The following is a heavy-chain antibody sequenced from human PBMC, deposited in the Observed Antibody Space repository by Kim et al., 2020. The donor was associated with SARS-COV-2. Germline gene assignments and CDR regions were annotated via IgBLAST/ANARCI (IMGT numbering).Heavy chain of an antibody. V-gene: IGHV7-4-1*02. Sequence: ASVKVSCKTSGYTFTAYALHWVRQAPGQGHEWMGWIDTSTGSPTYAQGFTGRFVFSLDTSVSTAYLEISSLEAEDTAVYYCSRAVFERSGYSDYWGQGTLVTVSS. D-gene: IGHD3-3*01. CDR2: IDTSTGSP. CDR1: GYTFTAYA. CDR3: SRAVFERSGYSDY. J-gene: IGHJ4*02.